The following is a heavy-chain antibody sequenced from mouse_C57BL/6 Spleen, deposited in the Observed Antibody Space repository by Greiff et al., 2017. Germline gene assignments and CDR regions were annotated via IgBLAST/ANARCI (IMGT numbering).Heavy chain of an antibody. CDR2: ISSSSSNN. J-gene: IGHJ2*01. CDR1: GFTFSDYG. Sequence: EVHLVESGGGLVKPGGSLKLSCAASGFTFSDYGMHWVRQAPEKGLEWVAYISSSSSNNYYADTVKGRYTISRDNAKNTLCLQMTSLRSEDSAMYYCSRCASYDGASSYFDYWGQGTTLTVSS. CDR3: SRCASYDGASSYFDY. V-gene: IGHV5-17*01. D-gene: IGHD2-12*01.